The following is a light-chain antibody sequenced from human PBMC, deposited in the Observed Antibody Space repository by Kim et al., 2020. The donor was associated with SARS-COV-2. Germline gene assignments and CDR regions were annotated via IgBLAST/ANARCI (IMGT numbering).Light chain of an antibody. Sequence: ASVGDRVTITCRASQSISTWLAWYQQRPGKAPKVLIYKASSLESGVPSRFSGSGSRTEFTLTISSLQPDDFATYYCQQYNTYPWTFGKGTKVDIK. CDR2: KAS. CDR3: QQYNTYPWT. CDR1: QSISTW. V-gene: IGKV1-5*03. J-gene: IGKJ1*01.